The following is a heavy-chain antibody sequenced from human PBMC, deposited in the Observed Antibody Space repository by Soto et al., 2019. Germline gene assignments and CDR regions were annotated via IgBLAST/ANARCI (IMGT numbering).Heavy chain of an antibody. V-gene: IGHV3-9*01. J-gene: IGHJ6*02. Sequence: GGSLRLSCAASGFTFDDYAMQWVRQAPGKGLEWVSGISWNSDSIGYADSVKGRFTISRDNAKSSLYLQMNSLRTEDTAFYYCAKVLVRYDPYYYGMDVWGQGTTVTVSS. CDR1: GFTFDDYA. D-gene: IGHD3-9*01. CDR2: ISWNSDSI. CDR3: AKVLVRYDPYYYGMDV.